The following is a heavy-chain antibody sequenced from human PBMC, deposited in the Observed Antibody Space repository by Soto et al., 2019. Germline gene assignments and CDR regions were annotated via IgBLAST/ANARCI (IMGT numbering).Heavy chain of an antibody. CDR2: SGYGGGAT. D-gene: IGHD6-19*01. V-gene: IGHV3-23*01. J-gene: IGHJ4*02. Sequence: GGSLRLSCAASGYTFLNYAMYWVRQAPGRGLEWVSGSGYGGGATYYADFVKGRFTISRDSSKNTLYLQMNSLSVEDTAIYYCAKTTGYSTGGADYWGQGTLVTVSS. CDR3: AKTTGYSTGGADY. CDR1: GYTFLNYA.